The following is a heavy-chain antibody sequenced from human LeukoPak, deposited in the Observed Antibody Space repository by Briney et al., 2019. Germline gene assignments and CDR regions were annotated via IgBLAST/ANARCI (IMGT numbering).Heavy chain of an antibody. CDR1: GGSTSGYF. Sequence: SETLSLTCTVSGGSTSGYFWSWIRQPPGGGLEWIGYIHTRGNTKYNPSLKSRLTISLDPSKNQFSLKLSSVTAADTAVYHCARHINNWNNWLDPWGQGTLVTVSS. CDR3: ARHINNWNNWLDP. V-gene: IGHV4-4*09. J-gene: IGHJ5*02. CDR2: IHTRGNT. D-gene: IGHD1-20*01.